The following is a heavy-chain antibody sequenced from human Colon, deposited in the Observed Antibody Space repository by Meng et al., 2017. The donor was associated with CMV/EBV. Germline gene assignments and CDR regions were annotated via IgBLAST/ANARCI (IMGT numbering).Heavy chain of an antibody. Sequence: ASGFTVSDYAMSWVRQAPGKGLEWVSDISASGGGIYYADSVKDRFTISRDNSKNTLYLQLKSLRVEDTAVYYCAKVGDNVPGYFDYWGQGTLVTVSS. CDR2: ISASGGGI. V-gene: IGHV3-23*01. J-gene: IGHJ4*02. CDR3: AKVGDNVPGYFDY. D-gene: IGHD3-16*01. CDR1: GFTVSDYA.